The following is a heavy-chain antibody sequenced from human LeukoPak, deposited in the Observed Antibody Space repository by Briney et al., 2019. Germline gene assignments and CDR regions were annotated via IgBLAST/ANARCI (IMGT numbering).Heavy chain of an antibody. CDR2: IYYSGST. V-gene: IGHV4-59*01. CDR1: GGSISSYY. J-gene: IGHJ5*02. D-gene: IGHD3-9*01. Sequence: PSETLSLTCTVSGGSISSYYWSWIRQPPGKGLEWIGYIYYSGSTNYNPSLKSRVTISVDTSKNQFSLKLSSVTAADTAVYYCARDGPQYYDILTGYYSGGWFDPWGQGTLVTVSS. CDR3: ARDGPQYYDILTGYYSGGWFDP.